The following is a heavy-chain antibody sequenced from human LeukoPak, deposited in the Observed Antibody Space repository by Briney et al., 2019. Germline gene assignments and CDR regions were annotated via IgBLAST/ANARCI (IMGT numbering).Heavy chain of an antibody. V-gene: IGHV3-23*01. CDR2: ISASGGST. J-gene: IGHJ6*04. CDR3: AELGITMIGGV. D-gene: IGHD3-10*02. CDR1: GFTFNNYA. Sequence: PGGSLRLSCAASGFTFNNYAMSWVRQAPGKGLEWVSAISASGGSTYYADSVKGRFTISRDNAKNSLYLQMNSLRAEDTAVYYCAELGITMIGGVWGKGTTVTISS.